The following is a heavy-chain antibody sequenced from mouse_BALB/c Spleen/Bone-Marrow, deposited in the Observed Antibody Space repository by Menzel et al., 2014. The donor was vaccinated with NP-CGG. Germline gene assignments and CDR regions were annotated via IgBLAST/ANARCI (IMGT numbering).Heavy chain of an antibody. CDR1: GFTFSDFY. Sequence: EVQLVESGGGLVQPGDSLRLSCATSGFTFSDFYMEWVRQPPGKRLEWIAASRNKAKYYTTEYSASVKGRSIVSRDTSQSVLYLQMNALRAEDTAIYYCARDVGYGNYFVYWGQGTLVTVSA. D-gene: IGHD2-10*02. J-gene: IGHJ3*01. CDR2: SRNKAKYYTT. CDR3: ARDVGYGNYFVY. V-gene: IGHV7-1*02.